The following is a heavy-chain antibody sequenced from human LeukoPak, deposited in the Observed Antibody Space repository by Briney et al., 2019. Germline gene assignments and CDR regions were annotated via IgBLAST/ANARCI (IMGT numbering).Heavy chain of an antibody. Sequence: GASVKVSCKASGDTYRTYAFNWVRQAPGQGLEWMGGIIPLFGTANYAQNFQGRVTITADESTTTAYMELSSLRSEDTAVYHCARVFIPLDPHAFHIWGQGTMVTVSS. CDR2: IIPLFGTA. D-gene: IGHD1-1*01. CDR1: GDTYRTYA. V-gene: IGHV1-69*13. J-gene: IGHJ3*02. CDR3: ARVFIPLDPHAFHI.